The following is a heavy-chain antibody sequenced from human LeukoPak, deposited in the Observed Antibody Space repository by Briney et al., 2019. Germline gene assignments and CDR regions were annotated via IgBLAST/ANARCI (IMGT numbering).Heavy chain of an antibody. CDR1: GGSISSYY. V-gene: IGHV4-4*07. D-gene: IGHD3-10*01. CDR2: IYTSGST. J-gene: IGHJ4*02. CDR3: AGSYYYGSGRPFDY. Sequence: SETLSLTCTVSGGSISSYYWSWIRQPAGKGLEWIGRIYTSGSTNYNPSLKSRVTMSVDTSKNQFSLKLSSVTAAGTAVYYCAGSYYYGSGRPFDYRGQGTLVTVSS.